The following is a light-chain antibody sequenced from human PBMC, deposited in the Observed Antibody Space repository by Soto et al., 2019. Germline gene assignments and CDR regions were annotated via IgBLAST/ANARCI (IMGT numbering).Light chain of an antibody. J-gene: IGKJ1*01. V-gene: IGKV1-5*01. Sequence: IQMTQSPSTLSASLGYRVPITGRASQNINSWLAWYQQKPGKAPNLLIYDASTLESGVPSRFSGSGSGTEFTLTISSLQPEDFATYYCQQFHSFSRTFGQGTKVDIK. CDR3: QQFHSFSRT. CDR1: QNINSW. CDR2: DAS.